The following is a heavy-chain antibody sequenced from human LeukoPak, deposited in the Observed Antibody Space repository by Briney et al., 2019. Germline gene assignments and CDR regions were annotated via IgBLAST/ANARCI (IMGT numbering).Heavy chain of an antibody. D-gene: IGHD3-22*01. Sequence: PGGSLRLSCAASGFTVSSNYMSWVRQAPGKGLEWVSVIYSGGSTYYADSVKGRFTISRDNSKNTLYLQMSSLRAEDRAVYYCATEGGYDSSGYHYWGQGTLVTVSS. V-gene: IGHV3-53*01. CDR3: ATEGGYDSSGYHY. CDR1: GFTVSSNY. J-gene: IGHJ4*02. CDR2: IYSGGST.